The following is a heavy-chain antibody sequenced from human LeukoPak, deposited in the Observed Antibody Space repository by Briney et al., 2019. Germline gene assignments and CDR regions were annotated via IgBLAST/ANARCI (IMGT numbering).Heavy chain of an antibody. Sequence: ASVKVSCKASGYTFTSYDINWVRQATGQGLEWMGWMNPNSGNTGYAQKFQGRVTMTRNTSISTAYMELSRLRSDDTAVYYCARGEDAKYYYYYMDVWGKGTTVTVSS. D-gene: IGHD2-2*01. V-gene: IGHV1-8*01. CDR1: GYTFTSYD. CDR2: MNPNSGNT. CDR3: ARGEDAKYYYYYMDV. J-gene: IGHJ6*03.